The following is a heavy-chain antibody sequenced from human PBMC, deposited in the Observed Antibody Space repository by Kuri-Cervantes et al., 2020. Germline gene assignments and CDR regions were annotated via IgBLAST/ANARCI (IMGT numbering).Heavy chain of an antibody. CDR2: ISSSGNTI. Sequence: GESLKISCAASGFTFSDYYMTWIRQAPGKGLEWVSYISSSGNTIYYADSVKGRFTISRDDAKNSLYLQMNSLRAEDTAVYYCAATTLTSPGESWGQGTLVTVSS. CDR3: AATTLTSPGES. D-gene: IGHD4-17*01. J-gene: IGHJ4*02. V-gene: IGHV3-11*04. CDR1: GFTFSDYY.